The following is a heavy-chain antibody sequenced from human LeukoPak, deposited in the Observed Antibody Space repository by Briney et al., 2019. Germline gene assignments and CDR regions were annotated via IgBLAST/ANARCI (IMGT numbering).Heavy chain of an antibody. CDR1: EFTLITYS. V-gene: IGHV3-7*03. D-gene: IGHD3-10*01. CDR2: IKQDGSEK. J-gene: IGHJ6*03. Sequence: GGSLRLSCAASEFTLITYSMSWVRQAPGKGLEWVANIKQDGSEKYYVDSVKGRFTISRDNAKNSLYLQMNSLRAEDTALYYCAKDGHSYGSGSYYYYYMDVWGKGTTVTISS. CDR3: AKDGHSYGSGSYYYYYMDV.